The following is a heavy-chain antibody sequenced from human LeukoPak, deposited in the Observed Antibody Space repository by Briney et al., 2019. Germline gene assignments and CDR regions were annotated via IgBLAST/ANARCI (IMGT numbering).Heavy chain of an antibody. CDR3: ARHRDCSTTTCSVKWGFDY. CDR2: IYYTGST. Sequence: SETLSLTCAVYGGSFSSNNYFWGWIRQPPGKDLEWIGTIYYTGSTFYNPSLNSRVTISVARSKNQFSLRLSSVTAADTAVYYCARHRDCSTTTCSVKWGFDYWGQGTLVTVSS. CDR1: GGSFSSNNYF. D-gene: IGHD2-2*01. V-gene: IGHV4-39*01. J-gene: IGHJ4*02.